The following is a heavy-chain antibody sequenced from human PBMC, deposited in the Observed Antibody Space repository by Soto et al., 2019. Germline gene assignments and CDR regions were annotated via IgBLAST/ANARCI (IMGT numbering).Heavy chain of an antibody. CDR2: IKQDGSEK. CDR1: GFTFSTYW. J-gene: IGHJ6*02. CDR3: ARVYSSSSGRAMDV. D-gene: IGHD6-6*01. V-gene: IGHV3-7*04. Sequence: EVQLVESGGGLVQPGGSLRLSCAASGFTFSTYWMSWVRQAPGKGLEWVANIKQDGSEKYYVDSVKGRFTISRDNAQNSLVLQMNSLRAEDTAMYYCARVYSSSSGRAMDVWGQGTTVTVSS.